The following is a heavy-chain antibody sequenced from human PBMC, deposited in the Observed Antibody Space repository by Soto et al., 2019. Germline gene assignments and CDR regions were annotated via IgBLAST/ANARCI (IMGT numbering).Heavy chain of an antibody. CDR3: AHKGPEDWPLDY. J-gene: IGHJ4*02. D-gene: IGHD3-9*01. CDR1: GFSLSTSGVG. V-gene: IGHV2-5*02. Sequence: QITLKESGPTLVRPTQTLTLTCAFSGFSLSTSGVGVGWIRQPPGKALEWLAVIYWDDSKHYSPSLRSRLTITKDTSKNQLVLTMTNMDPMDTGTYYCAHKGPEDWPLDYWGPGTLVTVSS. CDR2: IYWDDSK.